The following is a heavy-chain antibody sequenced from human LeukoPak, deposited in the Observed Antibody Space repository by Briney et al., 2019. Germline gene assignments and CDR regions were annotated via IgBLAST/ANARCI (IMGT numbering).Heavy chain of an antibody. D-gene: IGHD3-22*01. Sequence: GGSLRLSCAASGFTFSNYAMHWVRQARGKCLEYVSTNVSNGDSTYYANSVKGRFTISRDNSRTTLYLQMGSLRVEDMAVYYCARGVNYYDSSGYLFDYWGQGILVTVSS. V-gene: IGHV3-64*01. CDR2: NVSNGDST. J-gene: IGHJ4*02. CDR3: ARGVNYYDSSGYLFDY. CDR1: GFTFSNYA.